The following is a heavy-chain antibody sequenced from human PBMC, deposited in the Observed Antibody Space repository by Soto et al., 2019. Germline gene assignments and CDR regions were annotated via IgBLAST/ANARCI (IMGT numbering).Heavy chain of an antibody. CDR2: IYYSGST. Sequence: SETLSLTCTVSGGSISSGGYYWSWIRQHPGKGLEWIGYIYYSGSTYYNPSLKSRVTISVDTSKNQFSLKLSSVTAADTAVYYCARLPTVTFAFDYWGQGTLVTVSS. D-gene: IGHD4-17*01. CDR3: ARLPTVTFAFDY. J-gene: IGHJ4*02. CDR1: GGSISSGGYY. V-gene: IGHV4-31*03.